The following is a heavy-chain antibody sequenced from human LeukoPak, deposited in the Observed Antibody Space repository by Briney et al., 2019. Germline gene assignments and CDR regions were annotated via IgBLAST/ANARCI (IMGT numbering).Heavy chain of an antibody. V-gene: IGHV4-38-2*02. J-gene: IGHJ4*02. CDR1: GYSISSGYY. CDR3: ARGQQQLVRD. D-gene: IGHD6-13*01. Sequence: SETLSLTCTVSGYSISSGYYWGWIRQPPGKGLERIGSIYHSGSTYYNPSLKSRVTISVDTSKNQFSLKLSSVTAADTAVYYCARGQQQLVRDWGQGTLVTVSS. CDR2: IYHSGST.